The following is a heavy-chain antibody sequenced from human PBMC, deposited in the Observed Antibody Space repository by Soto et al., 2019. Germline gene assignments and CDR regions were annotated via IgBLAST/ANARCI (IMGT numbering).Heavy chain of an antibody. CDR1: GYIFSIYW. CDR2: IYPGDSDT. Sequence: PGESLKISCKGSGYIFSIYWIGWVRQMPGKGLEWMGIIYPGDSDTRYSPSFQGQVAISADKSISTAYLHWSSLKASDTAMYYCARLGIAVAGTFGMDVWGQGTTVTVSS. V-gene: IGHV5-51*01. CDR3: ARLGIAVAGTFGMDV. J-gene: IGHJ6*02. D-gene: IGHD6-19*01.